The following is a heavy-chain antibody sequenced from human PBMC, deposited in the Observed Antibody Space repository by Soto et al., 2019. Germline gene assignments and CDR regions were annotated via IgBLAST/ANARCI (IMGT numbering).Heavy chain of an antibody. V-gene: IGHV3-33*01. Sequence: QVQLVESGGGVVQPGRSRRLSCAASGFTFNLYGMHWVRQAPGKGLEWVAVIWYDGTNKYYADSVKGRFTISRDNSKNTRYLQMDSLRAEDTAVYYCVRDQGSGWPHLNYFDYWGQGTLVTVSS. CDR1: GFTFNLYG. J-gene: IGHJ4*02. CDR3: VRDQGSGWPHLNYFDY. CDR2: IWYDGTNK. D-gene: IGHD6-19*01.